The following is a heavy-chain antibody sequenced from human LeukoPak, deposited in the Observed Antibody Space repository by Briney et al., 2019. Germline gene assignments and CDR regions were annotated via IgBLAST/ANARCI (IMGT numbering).Heavy chain of an antibody. V-gene: IGHV1-2*02. CDR3: ARELSNYDYVWGSYRYSYYFDY. Sequence: ASVKVSCKASGYTFTGYYMHWVRQAPGQGLEWMGWINPNSGGTNYAQKFQGRVTMTRDTSISTAYMELSRLRSGDTAVYYCARELSNYDYVWGSYRYSYYFDYWGQGTLVTVSS. J-gene: IGHJ4*02. D-gene: IGHD3-16*02. CDR1: GYTFTGYY. CDR2: INPNSGGT.